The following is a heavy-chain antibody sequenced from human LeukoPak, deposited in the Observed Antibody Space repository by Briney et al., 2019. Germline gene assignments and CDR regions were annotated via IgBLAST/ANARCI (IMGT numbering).Heavy chain of an antibody. D-gene: IGHD6-6*01. V-gene: IGHV4-4*02. CDR2: IYHSGST. Sequence: SGTLSLTCAVSGVSIDSGNWWIWVRQPPGKGLEWIGEIYHSGSTYYNPSLKSRVTISVDTSKNQFSLKLSSVTAADTAVYYCARSLEVPSSSSKGTPFDYWGQGTLVTVSS. J-gene: IGHJ4*02. CDR3: ARSLEVPSSSSKGTPFDY. CDR1: GVSIDSGNW.